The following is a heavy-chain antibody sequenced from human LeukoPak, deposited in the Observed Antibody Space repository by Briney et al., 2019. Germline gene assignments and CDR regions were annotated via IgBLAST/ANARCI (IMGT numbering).Heavy chain of an antibody. CDR2: MNPNSGNT. Sequence: GASVKVSCKASGYTFTSYDINWVRQATGQGLEWMVWMNPNSGNTGYAQKFQGRVTMTRDTSISTAYMELSSLRSEDTAVYYCARMSYYDSSGDNWFDPWGQGTLVTVSS. CDR1: GYTFTSYD. D-gene: IGHD3-22*01. V-gene: IGHV1-8*01. J-gene: IGHJ5*02. CDR3: ARMSYYDSSGDNWFDP.